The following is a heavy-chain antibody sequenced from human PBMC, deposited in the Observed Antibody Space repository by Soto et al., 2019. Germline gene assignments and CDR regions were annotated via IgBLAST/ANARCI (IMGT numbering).Heavy chain of an antibody. CDR2: IYHSATT. D-gene: IGHD3-22*01. CDR1: GYSISSCYY. CDR3: ASVGGHKYYYDSSGYYCFDY. J-gene: IGHJ4*01. Sequence: PAETLSRTCAVSGYSISSCYYWGCIRQPPGKGLAWIANIYHSATTYYNTSLKSRVTISVDTSKNQFSLKLYSVTAADTAVYYFASVGGHKYYYDSSGYYCFDYWGHGTLVTFS. V-gene: IGHV4-38-2*01.